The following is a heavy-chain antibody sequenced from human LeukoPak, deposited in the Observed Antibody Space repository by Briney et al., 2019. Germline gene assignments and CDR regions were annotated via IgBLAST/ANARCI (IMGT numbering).Heavy chain of an antibody. CDR1: GFSFSLYS. V-gene: IGHV3-23*01. D-gene: IGHD1-14*01. CDR2: INGEMNFK. Sequence: RECLRLSCAASGFSFSLYSVLWGRPAPGAGPDCLSTINGEMNFKYYADSVKGRFTNSRDTAYNPQNLHMLNMRPEHTATYHPARNEPRHHSHIAAWGQGTAVTGSS. J-gene: IGHJ6*02. CDR3: ARNEPRHHSHIAA.